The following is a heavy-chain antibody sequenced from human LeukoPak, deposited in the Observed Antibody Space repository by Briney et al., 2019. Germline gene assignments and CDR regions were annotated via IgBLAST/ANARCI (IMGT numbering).Heavy chain of an antibody. CDR2: IGVSGIHT. CDR3: ARDLSLLGLDD. CDR1: GFNFRIHG. D-gene: IGHD3-16*01. Sequence: GGTLRLSRAASGFNFRIHGINWVRQAPGKGLEWVSAIGVSGIHTYFADSVKGRFSISRDDSRNTMYLQMKSLRAGDTALYFCARDLSLLGLDDWGQGTLVTVSS. J-gene: IGHJ4*02. V-gene: IGHV3-23*01.